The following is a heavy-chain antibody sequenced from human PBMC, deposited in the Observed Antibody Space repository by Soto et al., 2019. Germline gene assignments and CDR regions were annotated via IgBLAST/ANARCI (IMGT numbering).Heavy chain of an antibody. D-gene: IGHD3-3*01. V-gene: IGHV6-1*01. CDR3: ARVSYYGGWV. CDR1: EDSVSSTNAA. CDR2: TYYRSKWYS. Sequence: SQTLSLTCAISEDSVSSTNAAWSWIRHSPSRGLKWLGRTYYRSKWYSDYAVSVKSRITINPDTSKNQFSMQLYSVTPEDSAEYYCARVSYYGGWVWGQGALVTVSS. J-gene: IGHJ1*01.